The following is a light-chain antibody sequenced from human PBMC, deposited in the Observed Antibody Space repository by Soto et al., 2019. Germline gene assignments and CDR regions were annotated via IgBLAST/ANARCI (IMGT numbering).Light chain of an antibody. CDR3: QQYANSSPT. CDR2: GAS. Sequence: EIVLTQSPGTLSLSPGERATLSCRASQSGTTRYLAWYQQKPRQAQRLLIHGASSRATGIPDRFSGSGSGTDFTLTISRLEAEDFAVYYCQQYANSSPTFGQGTKVEIK. J-gene: IGKJ1*01. CDR1: QSGTTRY. V-gene: IGKV3-20*01.